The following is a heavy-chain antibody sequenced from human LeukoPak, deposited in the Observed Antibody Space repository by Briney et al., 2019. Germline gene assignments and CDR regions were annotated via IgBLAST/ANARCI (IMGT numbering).Heavy chain of an antibody. Sequence: SETLSLTCAVYGGSFSGYYWSWIRQPPGKGLEWIGEINHSGSTNYNPSLKSRVTISVDTSKNQFSLKLSSVTAADTAVYYCARTWASAVVIPPRFDYWGQGTLVTVSS. J-gene: IGHJ4*02. CDR3: ARTWASAVVIPPRFDY. D-gene: IGHD3-22*01. V-gene: IGHV4-34*01. CDR1: GGSFSGYY. CDR2: INHSGST.